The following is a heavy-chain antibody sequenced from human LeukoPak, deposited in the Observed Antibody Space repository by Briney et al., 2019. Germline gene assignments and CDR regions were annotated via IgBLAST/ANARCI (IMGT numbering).Heavy chain of an antibody. D-gene: IGHD2-8*01. CDR1: GYTFTGYY. CDR2: INPNSGGT. V-gene: IGHV1-2*04. CDR3: ARGCTNSSYYTSGFDY. J-gene: IGHJ4*02. Sequence: ASVKVSCKASGYTFTGYYMHWVRQAPGQGLEWMGWINPNSGGTNYAQKFQGWVTMTRDTSISTAYMEVSSLRSDDTAVYYCARGCTNSSYYTSGFDYWGQGTLVTVSS.